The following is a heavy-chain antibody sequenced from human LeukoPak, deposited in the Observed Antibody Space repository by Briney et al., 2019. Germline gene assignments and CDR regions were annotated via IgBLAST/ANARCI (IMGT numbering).Heavy chain of an antibody. CDR3: AKDPAMYRSSWYYFDY. Sequence: GGSLRLSCAASGFTFSSYGMHWVRQAPGKGLEWVAVISYDGSNKYYADSVKGRFTISRDNSKNTLYLQMNSLRAEDTAVYYCAKDPAMYRSSWYYFDYWGQGTLVTISS. J-gene: IGHJ4*02. V-gene: IGHV3-30*18. CDR2: ISYDGSNK. D-gene: IGHD6-13*01. CDR1: GFTFSSYG.